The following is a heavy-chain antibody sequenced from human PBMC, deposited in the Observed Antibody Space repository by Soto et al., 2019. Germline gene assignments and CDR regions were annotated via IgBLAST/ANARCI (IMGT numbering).Heavy chain of an antibody. J-gene: IGHJ6*02. D-gene: IGHD1-20*01. CDR2: IWYDGSIK. CDR1: GFTFNTYG. CDR3: ARIDCTGNNCNPYYHYGMDV. V-gene: IGHV3-33*01. Sequence: QEQLVESGGGVVQTGRSLRLSCAASGFTFNTYGMHWVRQVPGKGLQWVAIIWYDGSIKYYADSVRGRFTVSRDNSKNTLYLHMNSLTDEDTGVYYCARIDCTGNNCNPYYHYGMDVWGQGTAVTVSS.